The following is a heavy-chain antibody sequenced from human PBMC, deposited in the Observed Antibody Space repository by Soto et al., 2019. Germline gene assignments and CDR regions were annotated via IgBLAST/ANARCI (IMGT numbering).Heavy chain of an antibody. Sequence: VSCEASGYTFTSYAMHLVRHYPGQRLEWMGWINAGNGNTKYSQKFQGRVTITRDTSASTAYMELSSLRSEDTAVYYCARPNWNYGESTAFDIWGQGTMVTVSS. CDR1: GYTFTSYA. J-gene: IGHJ3*02. CDR3: ARPNWNYGESTAFDI. CDR2: INAGNGNT. D-gene: IGHD1-7*01. V-gene: IGHV1-3*01.